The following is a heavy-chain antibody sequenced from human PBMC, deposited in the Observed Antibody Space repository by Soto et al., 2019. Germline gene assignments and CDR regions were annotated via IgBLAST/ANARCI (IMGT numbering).Heavy chain of an antibody. Sequence: HLQESGPGLVKPSGTLSLTCDVSGGSISSSSWWTWVRQSPGKGVEWIGEIYHAGSTNYNPYFQSRVTILADKSKNHVSLRLTSVTAADTAIYYCARGLSFRCDFDVGGQGTTCTVSS. CDR3: ARGLSFRCDFDV. J-gene: IGHJ3*01. V-gene: IGHV4-4*02. CDR1: GGSISSSSW. CDR2: IYHAGST. D-gene: IGHD2-21*02.